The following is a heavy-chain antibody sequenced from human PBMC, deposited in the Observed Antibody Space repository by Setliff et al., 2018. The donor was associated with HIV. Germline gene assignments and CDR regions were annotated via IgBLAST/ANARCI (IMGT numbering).Heavy chain of an antibody. D-gene: IGHD3-22*01. CDR2: IIPVFGTA. CDR1: RGTFSSYA. CDR3: ARTYYYDSSGYYGYYYYYYMDV. Sequence: ASVKVSCKASRGTFSSYAVNWVRQAPGQGLEWMGRIIPVFGTANYAQNFQGRVTITADKSTSTAYMELSSLRSDDTAVYYCARTYYYDSSGYYGYYYYYYMDVWGKGTTVTVSS. J-gene: IGHJ6*03. V-gene: IGHV1-69*06.